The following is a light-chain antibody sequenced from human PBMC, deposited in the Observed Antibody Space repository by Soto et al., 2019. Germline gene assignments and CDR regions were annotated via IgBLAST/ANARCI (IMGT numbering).Light chain of an antibody. V-gene: IGKV3-20*01. CDR2: GAS. CDR3: QQYGSSPIT. CDR1: QSVTSSY. J-gene: IGKJ5*01. Sequence: EIVLTQSPGTLSLSPGERATLSCRASQSVTSSYLAWYQQKPGQAPRLLIYGASSRATGIPDRFRGSGSGTDFTLTISRLEPEDFAVYYCQQYGSSPITFGQGTRLDIK.